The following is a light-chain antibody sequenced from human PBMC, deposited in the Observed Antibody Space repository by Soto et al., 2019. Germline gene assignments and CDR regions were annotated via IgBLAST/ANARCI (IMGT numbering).Light chain of an antibody. J-gene: IGLJ2*01. CDR2: EDI. CDR3: CSYAGDTSVV. CDR1: SSDVGRYNL. Sequence: QSALTQPASVSGSLGQSITISCTGSSSDVGRYNLVSWYQQHPGKAPKLLIYEDIERPSGVSNRFSGSKSGNTASLTISGLQTEDEADYYCCSYAGDTSVVFGGGTKLTVL. V-gene: IGLV2-23*01.